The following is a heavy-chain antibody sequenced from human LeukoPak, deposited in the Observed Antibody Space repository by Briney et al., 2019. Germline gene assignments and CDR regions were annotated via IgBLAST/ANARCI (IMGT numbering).Heavy chain of an antibody. D-gene: IGHD4-17*01. CDR3: AREGYGDYEDYYYYYGMDV. CDR2: IYSGGST. Sequence: GGSLRLSCAASGFSVSSNYMSWVRKAPGKGLEWVSVIYSGGSTYYADSVKGSFTISRDNSKNTLYLQMNSLRAEDTAVYYCAREGYGDYEDYYYYYGMDVWGQGTTVTVSS. CDR1: GFSVSSNY. V-gene: IGHV3-66*01. J-gene: IGHJ6*02.